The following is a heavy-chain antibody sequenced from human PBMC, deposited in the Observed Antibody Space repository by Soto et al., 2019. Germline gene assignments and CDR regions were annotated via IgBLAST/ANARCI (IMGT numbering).Heavy chain of an antibody. CDR3: ARAGYGDYFDY. CDR2: IYYSGSI. D-gene: IGHD4-17*01. J-gene: IGHJ4*02. Sequence: SETLSLTCTVSGGSISSYYWSWIRQPPGKGLEWIGYIYYSGSINYNPSLKSRVTISVDTSKNQFSLKLSSVTAADTAVYYCARAGYGDYFDYWGQGTLVTVSS. CDR1: GGSISSYY. V-gene: IGHV4-59*01.